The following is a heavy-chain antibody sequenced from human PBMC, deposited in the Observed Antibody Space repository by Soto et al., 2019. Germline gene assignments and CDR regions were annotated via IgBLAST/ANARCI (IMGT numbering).Heavy chain of an antibody. Sequence: SLILACAASGFTFSTEAVHWFRQAPGKGVEWMTVMSDDGTNTYYADSVKGRFTISRDNAKNPLYLQMNSLRAENMAAYYCARDLSIIGTTYKYGMYVWGQGTTVTVSS. CDR2: MSDDGTNT. CDR3: ARDLSIIGTTYKYGMYV. V-gene: IGHV3-30-3*01. D-gene: IGHD1-20*01. J-gene: IGHJ6*02. CDR1: GFTFSTEA.